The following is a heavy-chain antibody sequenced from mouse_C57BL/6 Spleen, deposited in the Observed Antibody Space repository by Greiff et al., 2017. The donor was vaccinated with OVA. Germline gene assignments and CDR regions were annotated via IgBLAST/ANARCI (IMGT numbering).Heavy chain of an antibody. CDR2: ILPGSGST. CDR1: GYTFTGYW. CDR3: ARSSYDYDVYYFDY. J-gene: IGHJ2*01. V-gene: IGHV1-9*01. Sequence: QVQLQQSGAELMKPGASVKLSCKATGYTFTGYWIEWVKQRPGHGLEWIGEILPGSGSTNYNEKLKGKATFTADTSSNTAYMQLSILTTEDSAIYYCARSSYDYDVYYFDYWGQGTTLTVSS. D-gene: IGHD2-4*01.